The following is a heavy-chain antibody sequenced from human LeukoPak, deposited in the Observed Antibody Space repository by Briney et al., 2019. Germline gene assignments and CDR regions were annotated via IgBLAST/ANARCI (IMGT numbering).Heavy chain of an antibody. CDR2: IYYSGST. V-gene: IGHV4-59*11. Sequence: PSETLSLTCTVSGGSISSHYWSWIRQPPGKGLEWIGYIYYSGSTNYNPSLKSRVTISVDTSKNQFSLKLSSVTAADTAVYYCARDKVGRNWFDPWGQGTLVTVSS. J-gene: IGHJ5*02. CDR3: ARDKVGRNWFDP. CDR1: GGSISSHY.